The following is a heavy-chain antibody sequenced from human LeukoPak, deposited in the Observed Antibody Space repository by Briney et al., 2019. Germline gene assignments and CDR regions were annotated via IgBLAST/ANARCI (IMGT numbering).Heavy chain of an antibody. Sequence: ASVKVSCKAPGYSFTGYYIHWVRQAPGQGLEWMGWINPDSGDTEYSQRFQGRITLTSDTSVTTAYMELSSLRSDDTAIFYCATVASIRRFYFDFWGQGTLVTVSS. CDR3: ATVASIRRFYFDF. CDR1: GYSFTGYY. J-gene: IGHJ4*02. CDR2: INPDSGDT. D-gene: IGHD3-3*01. V-gene: IGHV1-2*02.